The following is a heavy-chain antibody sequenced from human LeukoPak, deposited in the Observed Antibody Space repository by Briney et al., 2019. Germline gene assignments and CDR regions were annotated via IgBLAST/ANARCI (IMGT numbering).Heavy chain of an antibody. D-gene: IGHD5-24*01. CDR1: EFTYG. CDR2: IKQDGSKK. J-gene: IGHJ4*02. V-gene: IGHV3-7*04. CDR3: TRVGYIDEGIDY. Sequence: GGSLRLSCAASEFTYGMTWVRQAPGKGLEWVANIKQDGSKKSYVDSVKGRFTISRDNAKNSLYLQMNSLRAEDTAIYYCTRVGYIDEGIDYWGQGTLVTVSS.